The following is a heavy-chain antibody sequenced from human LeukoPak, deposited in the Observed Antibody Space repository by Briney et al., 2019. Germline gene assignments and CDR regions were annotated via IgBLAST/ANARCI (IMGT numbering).Heavy chain of an antibody. CDR2: ISYDGSNK. Sequence: GGSLRLSCAASGFTFSSYAMHWVRQAPGKGLEWVAVISYDGSNKYYADSVKGRFTISRDNSKNTLYLQMNSLRAEDTAVYYCARVLTTDYYGMDVWGQGTTVTVSS. D-gene: IGHD4-17*01. J-gene: IGHJ6*02. V-gene: IGHV3-30-3*01. CDR3: ARVLTTDYYGMDV. CDR1: GFTFSSYA.